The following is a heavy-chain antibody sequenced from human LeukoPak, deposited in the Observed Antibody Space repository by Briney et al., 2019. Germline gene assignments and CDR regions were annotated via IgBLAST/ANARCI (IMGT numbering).Heavy chain of an antibody. V-gene: IGHV3-30-3*02. D-gene: IGHD5-24*01. Sequence: PGGSLRLSCAASGFIFSGHVMHWVRQAPGKGLEWVSLISYDGSNKDYADSVKGRFTISRDNSKNTLYLQMNSLRAEDTAVYYCAKREGDYWGQGTLVTVSS. CDR3: AKREGDY. CDR1: GFIFSGHV. CDR2: ISYDGSNK. J-gene: IGHJ4*02.